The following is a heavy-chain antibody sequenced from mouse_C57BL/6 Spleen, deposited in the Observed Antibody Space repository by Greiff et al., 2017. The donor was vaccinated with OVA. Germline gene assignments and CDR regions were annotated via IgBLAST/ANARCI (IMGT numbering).Heavy chain of an antibody. J-gene: IGHJ4*01. CDR2: INPDYGTT. V-gene: IGHV1-39*01. CDR1: GYSFTDYN. CDR3: ARSGYSKPLDAMDY. Sequence: VQLQQSGPELVKPGASVKISCKASGYSFTDYNMNWVKQSNGKSLEWIGVINPDYGTTSYNQKFKGKATLTLDQSSSTAYMQLNSLTTEDYAVYYCARSGYSKPLDAMDYWGQGTSVTVS. D-gene: IGHD2-5*01.